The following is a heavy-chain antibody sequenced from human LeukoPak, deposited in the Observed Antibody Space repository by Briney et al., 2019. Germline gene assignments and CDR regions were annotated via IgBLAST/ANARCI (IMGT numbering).Heavy chain of an antibody. V-gene: IGHV4-31*03. CDR2: IYYSGST. CDR1: GGSISSGGYY. J-gene: IGHJ4*02. CDR3: ARDMAPYDSSGAFDY. D-gene: IGHD3-22*01. Sequence: SQTLSLTCTVSGGSISSGGYYWSWIRQHPGKGLEWIGYIYYSGSTYYNPSLKSRVTISVDTSKNQFSLKLSSVTAADTAAYYCARDMAPYDSSGAFDYWGQGTLVTVSS.